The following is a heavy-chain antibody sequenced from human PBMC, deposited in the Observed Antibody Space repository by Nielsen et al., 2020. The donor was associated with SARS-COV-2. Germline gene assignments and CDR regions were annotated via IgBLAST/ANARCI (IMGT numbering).Heavy chain of an antibody. CDR3: AKISGSQRHYFDF. V-gene: IGHV3-23*01. CDR1: GFTFSDYY. D-gene: IGHD1-26*01. Sequence: GESLKISCAASGFTFSDYYMNWIRQAPGKGLEWVSSIGTTGDKTFYADSVKGRFTISRDNSKNTLYLQLNSLRAEDTAVFYCAKISGSQRHYFDFWGQGALVTVSS. CDR2: IGTTGDKT. J-gene: IGHJ4*02.